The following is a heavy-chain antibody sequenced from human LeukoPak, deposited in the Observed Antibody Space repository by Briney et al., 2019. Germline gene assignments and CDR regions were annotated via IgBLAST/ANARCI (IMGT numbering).Heavy chain of an antibody. D-gene: IGHD6-6*01. Sequence: TGGSLRLSCAASGFTFCSYGMHWVRQAPGKGLEWVAVIWYDGSNKYYADSVKGRFTISRDNSKNTLYLQMNSLRAEDTAVYYCARDESIAAYVYWGQGTLVTVSS. J-gene: IGHJ4*02. CDR2: IWYDGSNK. V-gene: IGHV3-33*01. CDR1: GFTFCSYG. CDR3: ARDESIAAYVY.